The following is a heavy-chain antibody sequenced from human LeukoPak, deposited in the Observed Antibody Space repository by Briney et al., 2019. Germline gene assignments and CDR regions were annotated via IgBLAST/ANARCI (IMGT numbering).Heavy chain of an antibody. D-gene: IGHD2-15*01. V-gene: IGHV1-8*01. J-gene: IGHJ3*02. CDR3: ARGNEIVVVVAATPPDAFDI. CDR2: MNPNSGNT. Sequence: GASVKVSCKASGYTFTSYDINWVRQATGQGLEWMGWMNPNSGNTGYAQKFQGRVTMTRNTSISTAYMELSSLRSEDTAVYYCARGNEIVVVVAATPPDAFDIWGQGTMVTVSS. CDR1: GYTFTSYD.